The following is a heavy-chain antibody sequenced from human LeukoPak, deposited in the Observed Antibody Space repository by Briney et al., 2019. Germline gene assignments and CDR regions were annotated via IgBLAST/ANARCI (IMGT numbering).Heavy chain of an antibody. CDR3: ARGGTMIVVVSPLDY. CDR2: INPNSGGT. V-gene: IGHV1-2*02. Sequence: ASVKVSCKASGYTFTGYYMHWVRQAPGQGLEWMGWINPNSGGTNYAQKFQGRVTMTRDTSIGTAYMELSRLRSDDTAVYYCARGGTMIVVVSPLDYWGQGTLVTVSS. CDR1: GYTFTGYY. D-gene: IGHD3-22*01. J-gene: IGHJ4*02.